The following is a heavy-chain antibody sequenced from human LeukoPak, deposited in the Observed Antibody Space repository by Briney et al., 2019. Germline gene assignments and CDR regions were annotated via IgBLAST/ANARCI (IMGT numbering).Heavy chain of an antibody. CDR3: AQIRLSTYYDSSGSFDY. CDR1: GCSISSDY. Sequence: KPSETLSLTCTLSGCSISSDYWSWIRQPPGKGLEWSGYNYYTGSTHYNPSLKSRVTISLDTSKNQFSLKLSSVTAADTAVYYCAQIRLSTYYDSSGSFDYWGQGTLVTVSS. J-gene: IGHJ4*02. CDR2: NYYTGST. D-gene: IGHD3-22*01. V-gene: IGHV4-59*08.